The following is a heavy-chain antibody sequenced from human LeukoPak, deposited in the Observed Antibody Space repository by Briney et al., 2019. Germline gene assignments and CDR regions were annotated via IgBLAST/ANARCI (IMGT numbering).Heavy chain of an antibody. CDR1: GGSISSSSYY. V-gene: IGHV4-39*07. Sequence: SETLSLTCTVSGGSISSSSYYWGWIRQPPGKGLEWIGSIYYSGSTYYNPSLKSRVTISVDRSKNQFSLKLSSVTAADTAVYYCASKDAMVNAVDYWGQGTLVTVSS. D-gene: IGHD5-18*01. CDR2: IYYSGST. J-gene: IGHJ4*02. CDR3: ASKDAMVNAVDY.